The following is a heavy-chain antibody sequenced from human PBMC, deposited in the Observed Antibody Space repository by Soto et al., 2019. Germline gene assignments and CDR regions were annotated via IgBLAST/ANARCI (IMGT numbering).Heavy chain of an antibody. CDR2: ISSSSSYI. Sequence: VGSLRLSCASSVFTFSSYSMNCVRHSPGKGLEWVSSISSSSSYIYYADSVKGRFTISRDNAKNSLYLQMNSLRAEDTAVYYCARPNPHIHDSRQYWGQGALVNVS. CDR3: ARPNPHIHDSRQY. CDR1: VFTFSSYS. D-gene: IGHD3-3*01. J-gene: IGHJ4*02. V-gene: IGHV3-21*01.